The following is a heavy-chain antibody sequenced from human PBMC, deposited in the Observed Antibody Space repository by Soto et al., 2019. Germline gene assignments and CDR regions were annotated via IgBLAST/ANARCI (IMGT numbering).Heavy chain of an antibody. J-gene: IGHJ4*02. D-gene: IGHD3-22*01. CDR2: INIYGGGT. V-gene: IGHV1-18*01. CDR3: ARALYYYDNSGLAF. CDR1: GYTFTSYG. Sequence: QVHLEQSGPEVKKPGASVKVSCKASGYTFTSYGISWVRLAPGQGLEWMGWINIYGGGTNYAQKYQDRVTMTRDTSTNTVYLEMRSLISDDTAIYYCARALYYYDNSGLAFWGQGTLVTVSS.